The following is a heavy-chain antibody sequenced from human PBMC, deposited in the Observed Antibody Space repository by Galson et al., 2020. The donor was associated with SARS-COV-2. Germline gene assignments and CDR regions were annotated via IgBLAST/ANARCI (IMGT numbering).Heavy chain of an antibody. Sequence: SCAASGFTFSNAWMSWVRQAPGKGLEWVGRIKSKTDGGTTDYAAPVKGRFTISRDDSKNTLYLQMNSLKTEDTAVYYCTTGKVSVVPAAKRTPLDYWGQGTLVTVSS. D-gene: IGHD2-2*01. CDR2: IKSKTDGGTT. CDR1: GFTFSNAW. V-gene: IGHV3-15*01. J-gene: IGHJ4*02. CDR3: TTGKVSVVPAAKRTPLDY.